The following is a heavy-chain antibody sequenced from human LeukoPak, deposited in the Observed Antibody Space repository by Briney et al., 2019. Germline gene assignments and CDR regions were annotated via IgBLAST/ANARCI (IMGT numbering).Heavy chain of an antibody. CDR3: ARGSYDILTGYYPGFDY. V-gene: IGHV1-8*01. Sequence: ASVKVSCKDSGYTFTSYDINWVRQATGQGLEWVGWMNPNSGNTGSAQKFQGRVTMTRNTSISTAYMELSSLRSEDTAVYYCARGSYDILTGYYPGFDYWGQGTLVTVSS. CDR2: MNPNSGNT. J-gene: IGHJ4*02. D-gene: IGHD3-9*01. CDR1: GYTFTSYD.